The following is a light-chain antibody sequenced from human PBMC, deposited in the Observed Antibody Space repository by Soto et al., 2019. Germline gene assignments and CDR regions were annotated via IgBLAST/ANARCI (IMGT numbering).Light chain of an antibody. V-gene: IGKV3-15*01. J-gene: IGKJ4*01. CDR3: QRYNNRPLT. CDR2: DTS. CDR1: QGIGDT. Sequence: EVVIPQSPATLSVSPGEGATFSCRACQGIGDTLAWYQHKPGPTPRLLIYDTSTRATGVAASFSGSSSGTEFTPIINRLQSEDFAVYYCQRYNNRPLTFGGGTKVDIK.